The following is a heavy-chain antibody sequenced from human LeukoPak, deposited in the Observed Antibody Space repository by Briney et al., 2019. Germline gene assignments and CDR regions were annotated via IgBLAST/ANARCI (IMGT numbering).Heavy chain of an antibody. CDR3: AKGEQWLVEGVDY. D-gene: IGHD6-19*01. J-gene: IGHJ4*02. V-gene: IGHV3-30*18. Sequence: GGSLRLSCAVSGFTFSSYGMHWVRQAPGKGLEWVAVISSDGSNKYYADSVKGRFTISRDNSKNTLYLQMNSLRAEDTAVYYCAKGEQWLVEGVDYWGQGTLVTVSS. CDR1: GFTFSSYG. CDR2: ISSDGSNK.